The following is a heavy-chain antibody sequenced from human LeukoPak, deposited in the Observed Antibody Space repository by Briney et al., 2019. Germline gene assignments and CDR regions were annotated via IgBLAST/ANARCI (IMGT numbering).Heavy chain of an antibody. V-gene: IGHV4-38-2*01. CDR3: ATGLTYYDFWGGHHPGSYYMDV. D-gene: IGHD3-3*01. J-gene: IGHJ6*03. CDR2: IYHSGST. Sequence: SETLSLTCAVSGYSISSGYYWGWIRQPPGKGPEWIGSIYHSGSTYYNPSLKSRVTISVDTSKNQFSLKLSSVTAADTAVYYCATGLTYYDFWGGHHPGSYYMDVWGKGTTVTVSS. CDR1: GYSISSGYY.